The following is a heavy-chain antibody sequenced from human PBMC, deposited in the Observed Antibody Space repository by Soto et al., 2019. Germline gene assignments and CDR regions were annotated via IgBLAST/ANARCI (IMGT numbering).Heavy chain of an antibody. CDR1: GGTFSSYA. Sequence: QVQLVQSGAEVKKPGSSVKVSCKASGGTFSSYAISWVRQAPGQGLEWMGGIIPIFGTANYAQKFQGRVTITADKSTSTAYMELSSLRSDDTAVYYCASTNYYDSSGYYAPFYYYYGMDVWGQGTTVTVSS. CDR3: ASTNYYDSSGYYAPFYYYYGMDV. V-gene: IGHV1-69*06. J-gene: IGHJ6*02. CDR2: IIPIFGTA. D-gene: IGHD3-22*01.